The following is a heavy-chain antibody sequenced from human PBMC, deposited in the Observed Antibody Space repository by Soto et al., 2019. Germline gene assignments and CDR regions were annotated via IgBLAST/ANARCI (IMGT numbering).Heavy chain of an antibody. V-gene: IGHV3-74*01. J-gene: IGHJ4*02. CDR3: ARIPPGWGGGQLVLDY. D-gene: IGHD6-13*01. CDR1: GFTFSTFW. CDR2: INSDGSTT. Sequence: EVQLVESGGGLVQPGGSLRLSCAASGFTFSTFWMHWVRQAPGKGLVWVSRINSDGSTTTYADSVKGRFTISRDNAKNTLYLEMNRLRVEDMAVYYWARIPPGWGGGQLVLDYWGQGTLVTVSS.